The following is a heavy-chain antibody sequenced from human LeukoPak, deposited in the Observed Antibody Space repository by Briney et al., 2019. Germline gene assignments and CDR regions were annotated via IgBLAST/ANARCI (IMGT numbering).Heavy chain of an antibody. CDR1: GFTFSDYY. J-gene: IGHJ4*02. CDR3: ARGYYYDSSGYYFFPDY. V-gene: IGHV3-11*06. D-gene: IGHD3-22*01. Sequence: GGSLRLSCAASGFTFSDYYMSWIRQAPGKGLEWVSYISSSSSYTNYADSVKGRFTISRDNAKNSLYLQMNSLRAEDTAVYYCARGYYYDSSGYYFFPDYWGQGTLVTVSS. CDR2: ISSSSSYT.